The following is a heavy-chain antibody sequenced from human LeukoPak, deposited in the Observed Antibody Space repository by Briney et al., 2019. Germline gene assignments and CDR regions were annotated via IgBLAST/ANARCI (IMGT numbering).Heavy chain of an antibody. Sequence: PGGSLRLSCAASGFTFSDYSMNWVRQAPGKGLEWISYIDSSSGTIYYADSVKGRFTISRDNAKNSLYLQMNSLRAEDTAVYYCARRSAYYAFDIWGQGTMVTVSS. CDR3: ARRSAYYAFDI. CDR2: IDSSSGTI. D-gene: IGHD2-8*01. J-gene: IGHJ3*02. V-gene: IGHV3-48*04. CDR1: GFTFSDYS.